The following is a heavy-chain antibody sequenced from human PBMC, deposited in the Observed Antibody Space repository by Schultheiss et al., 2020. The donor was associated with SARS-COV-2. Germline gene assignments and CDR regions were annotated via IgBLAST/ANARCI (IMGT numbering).Heavy chain of an antibody. J-gene: IGHJ6*02. CDR2: ISYDGSNK. V-gene: IGHV3-30-3*01. CDR1: GFTFSSYA. CDR3: AREGYDFWSGYSDYYYHGMDV. D-gene: IGHD3-3*01. Sequence: GGSLRLSCAASGFTFSSYAMHWVRQAPGKGLEWVAVISYDGSNKYYADSVKGRFTISRDNSKNTLYLQMNSLRAEDTAVYYCAREGYDFWSGYSDYYYHGMDVWGQGTTVTVSS.